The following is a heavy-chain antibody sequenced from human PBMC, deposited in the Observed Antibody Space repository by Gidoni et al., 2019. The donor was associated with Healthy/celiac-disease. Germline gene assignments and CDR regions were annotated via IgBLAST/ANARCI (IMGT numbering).Heavy chain of an antibody. CDR3: ARDPRGGYCSSTSCFNWFDP. CDR1: GFTFSIYW. Sequence: EVQLVESGGGLVQPGGSLRLSCAATGFTFSIYWMHWVRQAPGKGLVWVSRINSDGSSTSYAASVKGRFTISRDNAKNTLYLQMNSLRAEDTAVYYCARDPRGGYCSSTSCFNWFDPWGQGTLVTVSS. D-gene: IGHD2-2*01. J-gene: IGHJ5*02. V-gene: IGHV3-74*01. CDR2: INSDGSST.